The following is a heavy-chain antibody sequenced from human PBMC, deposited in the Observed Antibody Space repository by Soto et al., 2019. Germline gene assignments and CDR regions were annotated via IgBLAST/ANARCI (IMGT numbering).Heavy chain of an antibody. J-gene: IGHJ4*02. CDR2: ISSSSSYI. V-gene: IGHV3-21*01. CDR3: ARDWIFGVPTGY. CDR1: GFTFSSYS. D-gene: IGHD3-3*01. Sequence: GGSLRLSCAASGFTFSSYSMNWVRQAPGKGLEWVSSISSSSSYIYYADSVKGRFTISRDNAKNSLYLQMNSLRAEDTAVYYCARDWIFGVPTGYWGQGTLVTVSS.